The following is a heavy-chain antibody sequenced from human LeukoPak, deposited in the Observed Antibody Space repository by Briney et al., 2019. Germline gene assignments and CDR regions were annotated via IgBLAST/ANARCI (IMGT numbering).Heavy chain of an antibody. V-gene: IGHV4-34*01. D-gene: IGHD4-17*01. Sequence: SETLSLTCDVSGVSFSTYYWSWIRQSPEKGREWIGEVNHSGYTNYNPSLKGRVTISVDTSKNQFSLKLSSVTAADMAVYYCARQLYGSDYWGQGTLVTVSS. CDR3: ARQLYGSDY. J-gene: IGHJ4*02. CDR1: GVSFSTYY. CDR2: VNHSGYT.